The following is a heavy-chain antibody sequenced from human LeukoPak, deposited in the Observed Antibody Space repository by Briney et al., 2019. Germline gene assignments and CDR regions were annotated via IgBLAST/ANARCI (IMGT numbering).Heavy chain of an antibody. CDR3: ARDQSVRLLQTSSTYFKHVFAI. CDR1: GYTFTNYG. D-gene: IGHD6-13*01. Sequence: GASVKVSCKTSGYTFTNYGISWVRQAPGLGLEWMGWISAYNCNTNYAQKVQGRVTMTTDTSTSTAYMELRSLRFDDTAVYYCARDQSVRLLQTSSTYFKHVFAIWGQGSMVTVSS. J-gene: IGHJ3*02. CDR2: ISAYNCNT. V-gene: IGHV1-18*01.